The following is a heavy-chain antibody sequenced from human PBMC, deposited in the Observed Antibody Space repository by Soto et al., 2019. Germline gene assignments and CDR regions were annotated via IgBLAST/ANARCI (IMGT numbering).Heavy chain of an antibody. D-gene: IGHD2-2*01. CDR2: ISGSGGST. Sequence: GGSLRLSCAASGFTFSSYAMSWVRQAPGKGLEWVSAISGSGGSTYYADSVKGRFTISRDNSKNTLYLQMNSLRAEDTAVYYCAKGEYDDYFWVVVPAAIEFGTLRFWLDVWGQGTTVTVSS. CDR1: GFTFSSYA. J-gene: IGHJ6*02. CDR3: AKGEYDDYFWVVVPAAIEFGTLRFWLDV. V-gene: IGHV3-23*01.